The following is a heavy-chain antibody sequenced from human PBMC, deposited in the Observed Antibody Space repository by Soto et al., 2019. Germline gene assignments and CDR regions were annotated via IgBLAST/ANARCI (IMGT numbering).Heavy chain of an antibody. CDR3: AKNGVSSKTWYMWYYALDV. V-gene: IGHV3-23*01. Sequence: EEHLLESGGGLVQPGGSLRLSCAASGFTFSDYAMTWVRQAPGKGVEWVSGISCRGGNTYYADSVKGRFTITRDNPKNTLSLQMDSLRAEDTAVYYCAKNGVSSKTWYMWYYALDVWGQGTTVTVSS. CDR1: GFTFSDYA. CDR2: ISCRGGNT. D-gene: IGHD2-8*01. J-gene: IGHJ6*02.